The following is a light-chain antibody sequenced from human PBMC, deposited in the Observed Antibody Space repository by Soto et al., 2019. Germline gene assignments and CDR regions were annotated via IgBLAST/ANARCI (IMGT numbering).Light chain of an antibody. V-gene: IGKV3-15*01. CDR1: QSIASN. CDR3: QQSNNWPFT. Sequence: EIVMTQSPATLSVSPGERATLTCRASQSIASNLAWYQQKPGQAPRLLIYGASTRATGITDRFSGSGSGTGFTLTISSLQSEDFAVYYCQQSNNWPFTFGPGTKVDNK. J-gene: IGKJ3*01. CDR2: GAS.